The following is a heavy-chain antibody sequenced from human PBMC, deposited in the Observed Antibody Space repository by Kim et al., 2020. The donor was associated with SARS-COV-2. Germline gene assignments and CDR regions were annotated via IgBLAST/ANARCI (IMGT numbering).Heavy chain of an antibody. J-gene: IGHJ3*02. Sequence: SVKVSCKASGFTFTSSAVQWVRQARGQRLEWIGWIVVGSGNTNYAQKFQERVTITRDMSTSTAYMELSSLRSEDTAVYYCAAPYCSSTSCHDAFDIWGQGKMVTVSS. CDR2: IVVGSGNT. CDR1: GFTFTSSA. V-gene: IGHV1-58*01. D-gene: IGHD2-2*01. CDR3: AAPYCSSTSCHDAFDI.